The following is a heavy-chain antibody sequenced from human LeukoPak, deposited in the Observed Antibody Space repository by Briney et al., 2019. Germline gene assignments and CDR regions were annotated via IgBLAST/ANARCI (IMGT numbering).Heavy chain of an antibody. CDR2: IYPGDSDT. CDR3: ARQFRDSSGYYSYYFDY. V-gene: IGHV5-51*01. CDR1: GYSFTIYW. D-gene: IGHD3-22*01. Sequence: GESLKISCKGSGYSFTIYWIGWVRQMPGRGLEWMGIIYPGDSDTRYSPSFQGQVTISADKSISTAYLQWSSLKASDTAMYYCARQFRDSSGYYSYYFDYWGQGTLVTVSS. J-gene: IGHJ4*02.